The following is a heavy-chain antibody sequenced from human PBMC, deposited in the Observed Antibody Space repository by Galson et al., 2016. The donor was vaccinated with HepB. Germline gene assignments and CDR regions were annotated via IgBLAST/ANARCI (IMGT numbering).Heavy chain of an antibody. V-gene: IGHV1-69*02. Sequence: SVKVSCKASGRSFTTYTISWLRQVPGQGLEWMGRIIPFLNLPNYAQKFQGRVRMTADESTSTAYLELSSLRYDDTAVYYCAKGGGKWEPLDHWGPGTLVTVSS. D-gene: IGHD1-26*01. J-gene: IGHJ4*02. CDR3: AKGGGKWEPLDH. CDR1: GRSFTTYT. CDR2: IIPFLNLP.